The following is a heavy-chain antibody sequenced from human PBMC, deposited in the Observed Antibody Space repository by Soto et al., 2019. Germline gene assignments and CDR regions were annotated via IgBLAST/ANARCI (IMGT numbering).Heavy chain of an antibody. Sequence: GSVKVSCKGSGYTFTGYCMHWVRQAPGQGLEWMGWIHPNSGGTNYAQKFQGWVTMTRDTSISTAYMELSRLRSDDTAVYYWARDSQLGPEAPFDPWGQGTLVTV. J-gene: IGHJ5*02. CDR1: GYTFTGYC. CDR2: IHPNSGGT. D-gene: IGHD3-16*01. CDR3: ARDSQLGPEAPFDP. V-gene: IGHV1-2*04.